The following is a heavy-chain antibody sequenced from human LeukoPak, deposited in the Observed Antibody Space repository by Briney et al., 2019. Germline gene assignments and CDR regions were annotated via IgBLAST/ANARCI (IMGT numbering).Heavy chain of an antibody. J-gene: IGHJ4*02. D-gene: IGHD3-22*01. Sequence: ASVKVSCKASGFTFTSYGIRWVRQAPGQGLKWMGCISAYNGNTNYAQKLQGRVTMTTDTSTSTAYMELRSLRYDDTAVYYCASDHYYDSSGHQKYGFDYWGQGTLVTVSS. CDR3: ASDHYYDSSGHQKYGFDY. V-gene: IGHV1-18*01. CDR1: GFTFTSYG. CDR2: ISAYNGNT.